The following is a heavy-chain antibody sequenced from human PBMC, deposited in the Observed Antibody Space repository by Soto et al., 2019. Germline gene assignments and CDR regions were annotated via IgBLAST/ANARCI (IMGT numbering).Heavy chain of an antibody. CDR1: GVSISSGGYY. V-gene: IGHV4-31*03. CDR3: ARMRKAVTTSRWFDP. Sequence: SETLSLTCTVSGVSISSGGYYWSWIRQHPGKGLEWIGYIYYSGSTYYNPSLKSRVTISVDTSKNQFSLKLSSVTAADTAVYYCARMRKAVTTSRWFDPWGQGTLVTVSS. J-gene: IGHJ5*02. CDR2: IYYSGST. D-gene: IGHD4-17*01.